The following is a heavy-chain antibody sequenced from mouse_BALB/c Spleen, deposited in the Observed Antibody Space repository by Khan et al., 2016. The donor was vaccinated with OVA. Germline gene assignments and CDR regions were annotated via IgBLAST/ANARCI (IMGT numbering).Heavy chain of an antibody. V-gene: IGHV5-6*01. CDR2: VSTGGSYT. D-gene: IGHD1-1*01. Sequence: EVELVESGGDLVKPGGSLKLSCAASGFTFSTYGMSWVRQTPDKRLEWVATVSTGGSYTYYPDSVKGRFTIYRENDKNTLYLQMSGLKSEDTAMFYCTRLAYYYDSEVFAYWGQGTLVTVSA. CDR1: GFTFSTYG. J-gene: IGHJ3*01. CDR3: TRLAYYYDSEVFAY.